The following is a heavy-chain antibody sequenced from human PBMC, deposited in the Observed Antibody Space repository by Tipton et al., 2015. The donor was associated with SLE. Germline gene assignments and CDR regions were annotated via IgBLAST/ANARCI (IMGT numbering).Heavy chain of an antibody. CDR3: ARDRARGTSGVNYFDY. Sequence: TLSLTCTVSGGSMNDYYWSWIRQPPGKGLEWIGYIYYTGSSNHNPSLKGRVTMSVDTSKNQFSLSVNSVTAADTAMYYCARDRARGTSGVNYFDYWGQGTLVTVSS. CDR1: GGSMNDYY. D-gene: IGHD5-24*01. CDR2: IYYTGSS. J-gene: IGHJ4*02. V-gene: IGHV4-59*01.